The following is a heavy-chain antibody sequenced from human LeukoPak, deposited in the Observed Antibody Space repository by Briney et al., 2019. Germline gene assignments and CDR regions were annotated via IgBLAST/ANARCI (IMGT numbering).Heavy chain of an antibody. CDR3: AREAILTGYYAPTDYFDY. CDR1: GGSFSGYY. J-gene: IGHJ4*02. D-gene: IGHD3-9*01. V-gene: IGHV4-34*01. CDR2: INHSGST. Sequence: PSETLSLTCAVYGGSFSGYYWSWIRQPPGKGLEWIGEINHSGSTNYNPSLKSRVTISVDTSKNQFSLKLSSVTAADTAVYYCAREAILTGYYAPTDYFDYWGQGTLVTVSS.